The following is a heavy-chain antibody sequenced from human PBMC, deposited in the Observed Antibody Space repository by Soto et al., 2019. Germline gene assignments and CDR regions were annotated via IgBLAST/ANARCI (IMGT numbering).Heavy chain of an antibody. CDR3: ARDTRDGYYFES. D-gene: IGHD5-12*01. J-gene: IGHJ4*02. CDR2: SYQRGST. CDR1: GDSITSGGYS. V-gene: IGHV4-30-2*01. Sequence: QLQLPESGSGLVKPSQTLSLTCAVSGDSITSGGYSWTWIRKPPGQGLEWIGHSYQRGSTLYNPSLTSRVAISVDKSKNLFSLDRSSVTAADTAVYYWARDTRDGYYFESWGQGILVTVSS.